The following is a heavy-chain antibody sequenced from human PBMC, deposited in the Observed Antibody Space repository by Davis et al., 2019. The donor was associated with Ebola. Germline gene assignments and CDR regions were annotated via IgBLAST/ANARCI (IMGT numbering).Heavy chain of an antibody. Sequence: GESLKISCAASGFSFSSYWMSWVRQAPGKGLEWVANINQDGSQINYVDSVRGRFTISRDNAKNALYLQMNSLRDEDTAMYYCARIQRQTHIWIDPWGQGTLVTVSS. CDR2: INQDGSQI. CDR1: GFSFSSYW. D-gene: IGHD1-1*01. CDR3: ARIQRQTHIWIDP. J-gene: IGHJ5*02. V-gene: IGHV3-7*01.